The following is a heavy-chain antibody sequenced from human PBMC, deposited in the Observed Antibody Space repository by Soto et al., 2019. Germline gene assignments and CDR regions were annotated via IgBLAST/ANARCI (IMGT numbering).Heavy chain of an antibody. Sequence: QVQLQESGPGLVKPSETLSLTCTVSGGSISSYYWSWIRQPPGKGLEWMGYIYYSGSTNYNPSLMSRVTISVDTSKIQCSLKLSSVTAADTAVYYCARVTVATVNTLPLYYFDYWGQGTLVTVSS. CDR1: GGSISSYY. D-gene: IGHD4-17*01. CDR3: ARVTVATVNTLPLYYFDY. J-gene: IGHJ4*02. V-gene: IGHV4-59*01. CDR2: IYYSGST.